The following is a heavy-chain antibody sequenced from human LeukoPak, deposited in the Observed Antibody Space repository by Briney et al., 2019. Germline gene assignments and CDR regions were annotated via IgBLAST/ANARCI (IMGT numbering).Heavy chain of an antibody. J-gene: IGHJ4*02. D-gene: IGHD3-3*01. CDR2: MNPNSGNT. CDR3: ARGLSRYDFWSGYLGY. V-gene: IGHV1-8*01. Sequence: ASVKVSCKASGYTFTSYGINWVRQATGQGLEWMGWMNPNSGNTGYAQKFQGRVTMTRNTSISTAYMELSSLRSEDTAVYYCARGLSRYDFWSGYLGYWGQGTLVTVSS. CDR1: GYTFTSYG.